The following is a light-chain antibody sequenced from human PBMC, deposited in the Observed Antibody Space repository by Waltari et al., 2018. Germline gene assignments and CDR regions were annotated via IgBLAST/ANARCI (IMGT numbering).Light chain of an antibody. CDR1: QSVSTI. CDR3: QQYDKWPPT. V-gene: IGKV3D-15*01. J-gene: IGKJ1*01. CDR2: GAT. Sequence: DIVMTQSPATLSVSPGERATLSCRASQSVSTILAWYQQKPGQAPRLLIYGATNRATGIPARFSGSGSGTEFTLTINSLQSEDFAVYYCQQYDKWPPTFGQGTKVDI.